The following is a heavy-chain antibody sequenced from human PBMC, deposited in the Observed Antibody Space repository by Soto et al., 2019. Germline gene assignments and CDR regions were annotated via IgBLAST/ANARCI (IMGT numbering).Heavy chain of an antibody. CDR3: AREVVTETTWGSFDS. J-gene: IGHJ4*02. D-gene: IGHD2-21*02. CDR1: GGGTLSNEA. V-gene: IGHV1-69*01. Sequence: QVHLVQSGADGRKSGSWVRVSCTASGGGTLSNEAITWVRRAPGQGLEWLGRISPFFGTTDYSQSFQGRLTMTADASTGTVYMDLRSLKSDDTAVYYCAREVVTETTWGSFDSWGQGTLVTVSS. CDR2: ISPFFGTT.